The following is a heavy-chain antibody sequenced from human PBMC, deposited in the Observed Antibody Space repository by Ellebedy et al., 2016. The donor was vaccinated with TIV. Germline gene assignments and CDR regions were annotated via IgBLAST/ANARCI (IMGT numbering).Heavy chain of an antibody. V-gene: IGHV3-23*01. CDR1: GFTFSSYS. D-gene: IGHD1-1*01. CDR2: ITDDGATT. J-gene: IGHJ4*02. Sequence: GESLKISXAASGFTFSSYSMIWVRQAPGKVLEWVSSITDDGATTYYADYVKGRFTISRDNSNNILYLQMNSLRAEDTAVYYCARKLRYWSHFDFWGQGTVVTVSS. CDR3: ARKLRYWSHFDF.